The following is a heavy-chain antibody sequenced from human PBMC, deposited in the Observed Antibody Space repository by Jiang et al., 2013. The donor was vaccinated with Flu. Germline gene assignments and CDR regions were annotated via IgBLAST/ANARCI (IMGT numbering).Heavy chain of an antibody. CDR3: ARGLSPVDTAMVAVPYYFDY. V-gene: IGHV1-46*01. D-gene: IGHD5-18*01. CDR2: INPSGGST. CDR1: GYTFTSYY. Sequence: EVKKPGASVKVSCKASGYTFTSYYMHWVRQAPGQGLEWMGIINPSGGSTSYAQKFRGRVTMTRDTSTSTVYMELSSLRSEDTAVYYCARGLSPVDTAMVAVPYYFDYWGQGTLVTVSS. J-gene: IGHJ4*02.